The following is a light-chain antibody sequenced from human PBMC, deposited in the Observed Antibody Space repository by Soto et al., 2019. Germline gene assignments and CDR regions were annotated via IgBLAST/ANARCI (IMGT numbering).Light chain of an antibody. CDR2: AAS. CDR3: QTYGDSLFT. V-gene: IGKV3-20*01. Sequence: EIVLTQSPGTLSLSPGERATLSCRASQSVSSSLLAWYQQKPGQAPRPLISAASSRATGIPDRFSGSGSGTDFTLTISSLEPDDFAVYYCQTYGDSLFTFGPGTKVEVK. J-gene: IGKJ3*01. CDR1: QSVSSSL.